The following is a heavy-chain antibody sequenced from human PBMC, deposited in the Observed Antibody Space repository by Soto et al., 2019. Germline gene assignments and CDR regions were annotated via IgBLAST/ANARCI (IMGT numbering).Heavy chain of an antibody. CDR1: GHSFITYW. J-gene: IGHJ6*02. Sequence: GEPLKISGKGSGHSFITYWIAWVRQRRGKGLEWMGIIDPADSETKYSPSFQGQVTISADKSINTAYLQWSSLKASDTAMYYCARLGQGGYVQGMDVWGQGTTVTVSS. V-gene: IGHV5-51*01. CDR3: ARLGQGGYVQGMDV. D-gene: IGHD5-12*01. CDR2: IDPADSET.